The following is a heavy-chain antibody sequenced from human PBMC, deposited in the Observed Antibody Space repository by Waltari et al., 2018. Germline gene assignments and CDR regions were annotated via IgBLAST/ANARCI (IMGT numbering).Heavy chain of an antibody. V-gene: IGHV4-38-2*01. CDR1: GYSISSGYY. Sequence: QVQLQESGPGLVKPSETLSLTCAVSGYSISSGYYWGWIRKPPGKGLVWIGSIYHGGCNYYYPSLKSRVTISVDTSKNPFSLKRSSVTAADTAVYYCARSTVKDAFDIWGQGTMVTVSS. CDR3: ARSTVKDAFDI. D-gene: IGHD4-4*01. CDR2: IYHGGCN. J-gene: IGHJ3*02.